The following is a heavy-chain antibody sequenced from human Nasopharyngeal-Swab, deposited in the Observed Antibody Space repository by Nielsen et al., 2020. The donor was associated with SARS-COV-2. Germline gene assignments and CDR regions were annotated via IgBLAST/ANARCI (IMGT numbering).Heavy chain of an antibody. CDR2: IYNGGST. V-gene: IGHV3-53*01. J-gene: IGHJ4*02. Sequence: GESLKISCAASGFTVSSNYMSWVRQAPGKGLEWVSVIYNGGSTYYADSVKGRFTISRDNSKNTLYLQMNSLRAEDTAVYYCAREKYSGSYTYWGQGTLVTVSS. CDR1: GFTVSSNY. D-gene: IGHD1-26*01. CDR3: AREKYSGSYTY.